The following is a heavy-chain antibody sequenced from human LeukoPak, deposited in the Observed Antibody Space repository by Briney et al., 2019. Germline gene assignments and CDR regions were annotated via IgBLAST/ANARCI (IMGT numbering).Heavy chain of an antibody. CDR3: ARSDDSSGYYLLDY. D-gene: IGHD3-22*01. CDR1: GYTFTGYY. CDR2: INPNSGGT. J-gene: IGHJ4*02. Sequence: ASVKVSCKASGYTFTGYYMHWVRQAPGQGLEWMGWINPNSGGTNYAQKFQGRVTMTRDTSFSTAYMELSRLRSDDTAVYYCARSDDSSGYYLLDYWGRGTLVTVSS. V-gene: IGHV1-2*02.